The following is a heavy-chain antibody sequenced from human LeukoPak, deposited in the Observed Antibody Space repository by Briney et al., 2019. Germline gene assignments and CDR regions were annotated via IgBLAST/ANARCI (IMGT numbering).Heavy chain of an antibody. CDR1: EFTFTDYY. CDR2: ISISGTTT. V-gene: IGHV3-11*01. D-gene: IGHD3-10*01. CDR3: ARGGGYGSGSHYYFDQ. J-gene: IGHJ4*02. Sequence: GGSLRLSCAASEFTFTDYYMSWIRQAPGKGLKWLSYISISGTTTNYADSVKGRFTISRDNAKNALYLQMNSLRAEDTAVYYCARGGGYGSGSHYYFDQWGQGTLVTVSS.